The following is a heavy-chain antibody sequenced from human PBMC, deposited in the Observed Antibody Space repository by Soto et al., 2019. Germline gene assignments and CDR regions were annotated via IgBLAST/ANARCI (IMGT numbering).Heavy chain of an antibody. Sequence: GRSMRLSCVASGFTFDSYAMNWIRQAPGKGLEWVSVISGGGTSTYYADSVKGRFTVSRDNCKNTMYLQMNRLSCEDTRGYYCAKERVVYDVGTGPAATLIGMAVWRQETTFAASS. CDR1: GFTFDSYA. D-gene: IGHD2-2*01. J-gene: IGHJ6*02. CDR2: ISGGGTST. V-gene: IGHV3-23*01. CDR3: AKERVVYDVGTGPAATLIGMAV.